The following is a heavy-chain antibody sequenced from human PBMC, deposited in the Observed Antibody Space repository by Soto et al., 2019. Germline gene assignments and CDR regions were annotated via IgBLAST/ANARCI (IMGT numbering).Heavy chain of an antibody. J-gene: IGHJ6*02. V-gene: IGHV5-10-1*01. CDR1: GYSFTSYW. CDR3: ARRGPTTRTNLYYNYYGMDV. CDR2: IDPSDSYT. Sequence: PGESLKISCKGSGYSFTSYWISWVRQMPGKGLEWMGRIDPSDSYTNYSPSFQGHVTISADKSISTAYLQWSSLKASDTAMYYCARRGPTTRTNLYYNYYGMDVWGQGTTVTVSS. D-gene: IGHD2-8*01.